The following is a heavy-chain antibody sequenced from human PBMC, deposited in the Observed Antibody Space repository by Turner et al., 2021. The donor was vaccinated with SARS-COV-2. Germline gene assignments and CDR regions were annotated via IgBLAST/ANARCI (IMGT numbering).Heavy chain of an antibody. CDR1: GFTFGDYD. J-gene: IGHJ6*02. D-gene: IGHD3-10*01. Sequence: ELQLVESGGDLVQPGKSLRLSCVASGFTFGDYDMHWVRQRPGEGLEWVSGISWNSGSIVYADSVKGRFTISRDNAKNSLYLQMNSLRAEDTALYYCAKDMVRGVIYYYYGMDVWGQGTTVTVSS. CDR3: AKDMVRGVIYYYYGMDV. V-gene: IGHV3-9*01. CDR2: ISWNSGSI.